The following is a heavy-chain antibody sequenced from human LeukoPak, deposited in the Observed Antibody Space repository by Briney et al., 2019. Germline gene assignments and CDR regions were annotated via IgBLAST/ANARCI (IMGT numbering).Heavy chain of an antibody. CDR2: ISAYNGNT. Sequence: HWASVKVSCKASGYTFTSYGISWVRQAPGQGLEWMGWISAYNGNTNYAQKLQGRVTMTTDTSTSTAYRELRSLRSDDTAVYYCARHYYDILTGYSDYWGQGTLVTVSS. CDR3: ARHYYDILTGYSDY. D-gene: IGHD3-9*01. CDR1: GYTFTSYG. V-gene: IGHV1-18*04. J-gene: IGHJ4*02.